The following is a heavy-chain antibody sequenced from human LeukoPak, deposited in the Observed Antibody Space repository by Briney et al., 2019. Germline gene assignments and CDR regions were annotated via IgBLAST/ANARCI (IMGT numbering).Heavy chain of an antibody. CDR1: GFTFSKYW. D-gene: IGHD3-10*01. Sequence: GGSLRLSCAASGFTFSKYWMTWVRQAPGKGLEWVANIKQDESEKYYVDSVKGRFTISRDNAKNSLYLQMNSLRAEDTAVYHCARDKEEMVRAPYAFGIWGQGTMVTVSS. J-gene: IGHJ3*02. V-gene: IGHV3-7*01. CDR2: IKQDESEK. CDR3: ARDKEEMVRAPYAFGI.